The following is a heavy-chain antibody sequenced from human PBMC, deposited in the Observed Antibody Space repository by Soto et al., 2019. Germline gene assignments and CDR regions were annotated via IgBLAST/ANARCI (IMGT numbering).Heavy chain of an antibody. CDR3: PRHISNFRYYCYAMDV. CDR2: IYPGDSDT. D-gene: IGHD4-4*01. Sequence: PGESLKISCKGSGYTFTDYWIGWVRQLPGKGLEWMGIIYPGDSDTRYSPSFQGHVTITVDKSTSTAYLQWNTLKASDTAMYYCPRHISNFRYYCYAMDVWGQGTTVTVSS. V-gene: IGHV5-51*01. J-gene: IGHJ6*02. CDR1: GYTFTDYW.